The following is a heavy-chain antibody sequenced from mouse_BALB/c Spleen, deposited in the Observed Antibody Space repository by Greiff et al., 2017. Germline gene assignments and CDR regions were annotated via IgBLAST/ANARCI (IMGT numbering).Heavy chain of an antibody. J-gene: IGHJ3*01. D-gene: IGHD2-1*01. Sequence: EVQGVESGGGLVQPGGSMKLSCVASGFTFSSYWMSWVRQSPEKGLEWVAEIRLKSDNYATHYAESVKGKFTISRDDSKSRLYLQMNSLRAEDTGIYYCTNGNYLAWFAYWGQGTLVTVSA. CDR3: TNGNYLAWFAY. V-gene: IGHV6-6*02. CDR1: GFTFSSYW. CDR2: IRLKSDNYAT.